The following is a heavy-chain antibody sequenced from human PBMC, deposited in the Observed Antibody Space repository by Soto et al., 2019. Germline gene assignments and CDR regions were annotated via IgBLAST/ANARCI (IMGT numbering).Heavy chain of an antibody. D-gene: IGHD3-3*01. CDR3: ARGLRFLEWLLYPRPYYFDY. CDR2: INHSGST. V-gene: IGHV4-34*01. J-gene: IGHJ4*02. Sequence: SETLSLTCAVYGGSFSGYYWSWIRQPPGKGLEWIGEINHSGSTNYNPSLKSRVTISVDTSKNQFSLKLSSVTAADTAVYYCARGLRFLEWLLYPRPYYFDYWGQGTLVTVSS. CDR1: GGSFSGYY.